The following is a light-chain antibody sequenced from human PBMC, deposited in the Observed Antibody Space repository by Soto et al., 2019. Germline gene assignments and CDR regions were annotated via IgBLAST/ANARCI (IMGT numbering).Light chain of an antibody. J-gene: IGLJ3*02. CDR1: RSDVGAYHL. CDR3: CSYAGSRTFV. V-gene: IGLV2-23*01. CDR2: EGT. Sequence: QSVLTQPASVSGAPGQSITVSCTGTRSDVGAYHLVSWYQQYPGKAPRLIIYEGTKRPSGISHRFSGSKSDNTASLTISGLRAEDEAHYHCCSYAGSRTFVFGGGTKLTVL.